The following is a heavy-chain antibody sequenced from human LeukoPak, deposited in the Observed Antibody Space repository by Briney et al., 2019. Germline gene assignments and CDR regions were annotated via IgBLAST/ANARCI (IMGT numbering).Heavy chain of an antibody. D-gene: IGHD6-6*01. V-gene: IGHV3-23*01. CDR3: AKAQHGYTNSPFDY. J-gene: IGHJ4*02. CDR1: GFAFSSYA. Sequence: GGSLRLSCAASGFAFSSYAISWVRQAPGQGLEWVSAVSGTGGSTYYADSVGGRFTISRDNSRNTLYLHMNSLRAEDTAVYYCAKAQHGYTNSPFDYWGQGTVVTVSS. CDR2: VSGTGGST.